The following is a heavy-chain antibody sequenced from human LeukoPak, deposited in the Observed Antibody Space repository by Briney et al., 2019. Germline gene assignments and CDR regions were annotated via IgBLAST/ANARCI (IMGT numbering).Heavy chain of an antibody. D-gene: IGHD5-12*01. V-gene: IGHV4-31*03. J-gene: IGHJ4*02. CDR2: IYYSGST. CDR1: GGSISSGGYY. CDR3: ARARGVATKRRYFDY. Sequence: SENLSLTCTVSGGSISSGGYYWSWIRQHPGKGLEWIGYIYYSGSTYYNPSLKSRVTISVDTSKNQFSLKLSSVTAADTAVYYCARARGVATKRRYFDYWGQGTLVTVSS.